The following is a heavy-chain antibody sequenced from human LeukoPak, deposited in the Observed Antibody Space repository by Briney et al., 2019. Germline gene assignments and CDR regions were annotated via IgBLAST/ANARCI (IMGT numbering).Heavy chain of an antibody. V-gene: IGHV4-34*01. CDR3: ARAKAQYDYVWGSYRYTRVYYFDY. CDR2: INHSGST. J-gene: IGHJ4*02. CDR1: GGSFSGYY. Sequence: SETLSLTCAVYGGSFSGYYWSWIRQPPGKGLEWIGEINHSGSTNYNPSLKSRVTISVDTSKNQFSLKLSSVTAADTTVYYCARAKAQYDYVWGSYRYTRVYYFDYWGQGTLVTVSS. D-gene: IGHD3-16*02.